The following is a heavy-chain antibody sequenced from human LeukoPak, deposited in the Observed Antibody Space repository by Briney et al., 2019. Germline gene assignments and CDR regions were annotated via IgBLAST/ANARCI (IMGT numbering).Heavy chain of an antibody. J-gene: IGHJ4*02. CDR1: GFTFNSDW. D-gene: IGHD2-2*01. Sequence: QSGGSLRLSCAASGFTFNSDWMNWVRQAPGKGLEWVANIKEDGSEKYYMDSVKGRFTISRDNAKNSLYLQMNSLRAEDTAVYYCAKGGCSTTSCYRGADYWGQGTLVTVSS. V-gene: IGHV3-7*03. CDR3: AKGGCSTTSCYRGADY. CDR2: IKEDGSEK.